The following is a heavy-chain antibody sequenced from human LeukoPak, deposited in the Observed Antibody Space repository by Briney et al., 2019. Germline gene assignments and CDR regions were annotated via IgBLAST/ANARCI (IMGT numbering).Heavy chain of an antibody. D-gene: IGHD6-13*01. J-gene: IGHJ4*02. Sequence: GGSLRLSCAASGFTFSSYWMHWVRQVPGKGLVWVSRINRDGSSTNYADSVKGRFTISRDNAKNTLYLQMNSLRAEDTAVYYCGRDEAAAGTFWGQGTLVTVSS. CDR2: INRDGSST. V-gene: IGHV3-74*01. CDR3: GRDEAAAGTF. CDR1: GFTFSSYW.